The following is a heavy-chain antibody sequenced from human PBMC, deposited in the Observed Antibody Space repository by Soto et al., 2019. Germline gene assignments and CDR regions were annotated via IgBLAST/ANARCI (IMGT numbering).Heavy chain of an antibody. CDR1: GFAFSTYG. CDR3: AKGGSFDI. Sequence: PGGSLRLSCAASGFAFSTYGLHWVRQAPGKELEWVAMITSDVNYKYYADSVKGRVTISRDNSKNTLFLQMNSLRAEDTAVYYCAKGGSFDIWGQGTLVTVS. D-gene: IGHD3-16*01. V-gene: IGHV3-30*18. CDR2: ITSDVNYK. J-gene: IGHJ4*02.